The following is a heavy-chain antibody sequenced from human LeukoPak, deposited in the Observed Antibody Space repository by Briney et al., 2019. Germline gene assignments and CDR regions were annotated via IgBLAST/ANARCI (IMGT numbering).Heavy chain of an antibody. CDR2: IIPIFGTA. Sequence: ASVKVSCKGSGGTFSIYAISWVRQAPGQGLEWMGGIIPIFGTANYAQKFQGRVTITTDESTSTAYMELSSLRSEDTAVYYCARDGGRGFDYWGQGTLVTVSS. CDR1: GGTFSIYA. D-gene: IGHD3-16*01. J-gene: IGHJ4*02. V-gene: IGHV1-69*05. CDR3: ARDGGRGFDY.